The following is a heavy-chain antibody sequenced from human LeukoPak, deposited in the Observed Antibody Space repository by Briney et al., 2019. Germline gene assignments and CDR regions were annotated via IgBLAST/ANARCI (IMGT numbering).Heavy chain of an antibody. CDR2: IYYSGST. J-gene: IGHJ4*02. CDR3: AIHSSSWYFYY. V-gene: IGHV4-59*01. D-gene: IGHD6-13*01. CDR1: GGSISSYY. Sequence: SETLSLTCTVSGGSISSYYWSWIRQPPGEGVEWIGYIYYSGSTNYNPSLKSRVTISVDTSKNQFSLKLSSVTAADTAVYYCAIHSSSWYFYYWGQGTLVTVSS.